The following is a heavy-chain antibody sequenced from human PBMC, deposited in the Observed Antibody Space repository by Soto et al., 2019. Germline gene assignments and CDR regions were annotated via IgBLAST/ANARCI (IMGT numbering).Heavy chain of an antibody. CDR1: GYSFTSYW. D-gene: IGHD3-10*01. J-gene: IGHJ6*02. CDR2: IYPGDSDT. Sequence: GESLKISCXGSGYSFTSYWIAWVRQVPGKGLEWMGIIYPGDSDTRYSPSFQGQVTISADKSISTAYLQWSSLKASDTAIYYCARPRSGSYRLDYYGMDVWGQGTTVTVSS. V-gene: IGHV5-51*01. CDR3: ARPRSGSYRLDYYGMDV.